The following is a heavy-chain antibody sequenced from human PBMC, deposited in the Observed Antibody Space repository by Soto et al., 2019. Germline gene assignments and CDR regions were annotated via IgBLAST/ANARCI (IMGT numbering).Heavy chain of an antibody. D-gene: IGHD2-15*01. V-gene: IGHV3-7*03. Sequence: GGTLRLSCVASGFIFDTYWMTWVRQAPGKGLEWVASIKQDGSENYYVDSMDGRFTLSRDNAKHSLYLQMNSLRAEDTAVYSCASELFSCAYWGQGTLVTVSS. J-gene: IGHJ4*02. CDR2: IKQDGSEN. CDR1: GFIFDTYW. CDR3: ASELFSCAY.